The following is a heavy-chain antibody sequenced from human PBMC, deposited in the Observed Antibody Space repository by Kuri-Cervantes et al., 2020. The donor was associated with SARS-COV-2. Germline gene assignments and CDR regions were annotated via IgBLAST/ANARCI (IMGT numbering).Heavy chain of an antibody. Sequence: ASVKVSCKASGYTFTSYGISWARQAPGQGLEWMGWINPNSGGTNYAQKFQGRVTMTRDTSISTAYMELSRLRSDDTAVYYCARDLDVIVVITPLGYWGQGTLVTVSS. D-gene: IGHD3-22*01. CDR3: ARDLDVIVVITPLGY. CDR2: INPNSGGT. V-gene: IGHV1-2*02. J-gene: IGHJ4*02. CDR1: GYTFTSYG.